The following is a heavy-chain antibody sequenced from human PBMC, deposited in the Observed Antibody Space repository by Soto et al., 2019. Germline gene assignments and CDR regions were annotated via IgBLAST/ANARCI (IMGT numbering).Heavy chain of an antibody. CDR1: GGSISSYY. CDR3: ARGGTGYSSSWYPSLDY. D-gene: IGHD6-13*01. J-gene: IGHJ4*02. V-gene: IGHV4-59*01. CDR2: IYYSGST. Sequence: SETLSLTCTVSGGSISSYYWSWIRQPPGKGLEWIGYIYYSGSTNYNPSFKSRVTISVDTSKNQFSLKLSSVTAADTAVYYCARGGTGYSSSWYPSLDYWGQGTLVTVSS.